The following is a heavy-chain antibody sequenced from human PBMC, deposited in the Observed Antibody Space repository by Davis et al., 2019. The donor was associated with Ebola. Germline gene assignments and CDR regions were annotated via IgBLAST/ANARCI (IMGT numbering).Heavy chain of an antibody. J-gene: IGHJ4*02. V-gene: IGHV4-59*11. CDR2: IYYSGST. CDR1: GGSISTHY. D-gene: IGHD2-2*02. Sequence: SETLSLTCTVSGGSISTHYWSWIRQPPGKGLEWIGYIYYSGSTTYNPSLRSRVTISVDTSKTQFSLRLSSVTAADTAVYYCARDLGYCSSTSCYSSGYFDYWGQGTLVTVSS. CDR3: ARDLGYCSSTSCYSSGYFDY.